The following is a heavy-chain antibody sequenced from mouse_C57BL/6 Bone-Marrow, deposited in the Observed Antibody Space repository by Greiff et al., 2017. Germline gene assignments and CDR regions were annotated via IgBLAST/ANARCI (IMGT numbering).Heavy chain of an antibody. CDR2: ISSGGSYT. CDR3: ARNSGSSWFAY. V-gene: IGHV5-6*01. CDR1: GFTFSSYG. D-gene: IGHD1-1*01. Sequence: EVQLVESGGDLVKPGGSLKLSCAASGFTFSSYGMSWVRQTPDKRLEWVATISSGGSYTYYPDSGKGRFTISRDNAKNTLYLQMSSLKSEDTAMYDCARNSGSSWFAYWGQGTLVTVSA. J-gene: IGHJ3*01.